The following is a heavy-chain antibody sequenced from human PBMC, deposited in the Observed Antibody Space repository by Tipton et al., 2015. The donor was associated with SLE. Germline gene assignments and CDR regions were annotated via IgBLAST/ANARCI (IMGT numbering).Heavy chain of an antibody. CDR3: AGEGIASIPI. V-gene: IGHV3-11*05. Sequence: SLRLSCAASGFTFSDYYMSWIRQAPGKGLEWVSYISSSSSYTTYADSVKGRFTISRDNSKNTLYLQMNSLRAEDTAVYYCAGEGIASIPICVQGTMVTVSS. J-gene: IGHJ3*02. CDR2: ISSSSSYT. D-gene: IGHD6-6*01. CDR1: GFTFSDYY.